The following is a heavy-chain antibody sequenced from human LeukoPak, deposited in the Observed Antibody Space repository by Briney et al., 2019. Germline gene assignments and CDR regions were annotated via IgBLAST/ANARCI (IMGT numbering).Heavy chain of an antibody. V-gene: IGHV3-30*18. CDR3: AKDMASRDDYSNLFDY. J-gene: IGHJ4*02. CDR2: ISYDGSNK. CDR1: GFTFSSYG. Sequence: GRSLRLSCAASGFTFSSYGMHWVRQAPGKGLEWVAVISYDGSNKYYADSVKGRFTISRDNSKSTLYLQMNSLRAEDTALYYCAKDMASRDDYSNLFDYWGQGTLVTVSS. D-gene: IGHD4-11*01.